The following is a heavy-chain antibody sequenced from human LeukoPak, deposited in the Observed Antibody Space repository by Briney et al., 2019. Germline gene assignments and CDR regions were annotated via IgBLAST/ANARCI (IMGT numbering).Heavy chain of an antibody. V-gene: IGHV1-18*01. CDR1: GYTFTTSG. J-gene: IGHJ4*02. D-gene: IGHD2-2*01. Sequence: GASVKVSCKASGYTFTTSGISWVRQAPGQGLEWMGWISTYNGNANYVQKLQGRVTMTTDTSTSTAYMELRSLRSDDTAVYYCARGPGYCSSTSCLDYWGQGTLVTVSS. CDR3: ARGPGYCSSTSCLDY. CDR2: ISTYNGNA.